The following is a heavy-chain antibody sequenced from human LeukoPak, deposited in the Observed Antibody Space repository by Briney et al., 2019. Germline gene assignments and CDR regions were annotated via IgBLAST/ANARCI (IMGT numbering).Heavy chain of an antibody. Sequence: PSETLSLTCTVSVASISDYYWSWIRQTAEKGLEWIGRIYTSGSSNYNPSLKSRVTMLVDTSKNQFSLRLTSVTAADTALYYCARVPASGYYWYFDLWGRGTLVTVSS. CDR2: IYTSGSS. V-gene: IGHV4-4*07. CDR3: ARVPASGYYWYFDL. CDR1: VASISDYY. J-gene: IGHJ2*01. D-gene: IGHD5-12*01.